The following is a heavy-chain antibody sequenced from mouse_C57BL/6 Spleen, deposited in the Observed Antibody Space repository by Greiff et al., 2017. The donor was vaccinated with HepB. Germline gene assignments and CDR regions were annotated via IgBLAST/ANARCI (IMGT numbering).Heavy chain of an antibody. CDR1: GYTFTSYG. CDR3: ARFNYGGWYFDV. CDR2: IYPRSGNT. J-gene: IGHJ1*03. V-gene: IGHV1-81*01. Sequence: VQLQQSGAELARPGASVKLSCKASGYTFTSYGISWVKQRTGQGLEWIGEIYPRSGNTYYNEKFKGKATLTADKSSSTAYMELRSLTSEDSAVYFCARFNYGGWYFDVWGTGTTVTVSS. D-gene: IGHD1-1*02.